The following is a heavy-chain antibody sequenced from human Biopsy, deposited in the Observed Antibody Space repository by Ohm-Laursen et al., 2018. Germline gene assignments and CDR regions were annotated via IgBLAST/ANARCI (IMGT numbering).Heavy chain of an antibody. Sequence: SDTLSLTCTVSGVSVTSRGYYWVWIRQSPGRGLEWIGSIHHSGNTYYNPSLKSRVTISVDASKDQFSLKVNSVTAADTAVYYCAKGDDLWSGHSNWFDPWGQGTLVTVSS. J-gene: IGHJ5*02. CDR2: IHHSGNT. CDR3: AKGDDLWSGHSNWFDP. D-gene: IGHD3-3*01. CDR1: GVSVTSRGYY. V-gene: IGHV4-39*07.